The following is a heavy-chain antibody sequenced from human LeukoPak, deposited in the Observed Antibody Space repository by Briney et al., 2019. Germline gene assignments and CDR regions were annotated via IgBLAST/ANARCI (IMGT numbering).Heavy chain of an antibody. CDR1: GFTFSSYG. V-gene: IGHV3-33*01. J-gene: IGHJ4*02. Sequence: GRSLRRSCAASGFTFSSYGMHWVRQAPGKGLEWVAVIWYDGSKKYYADSVKGRFTISRDNSKNTLYLQMNSLRAEDTAVYYCARGASSSSLDYWGQGTLVTVSS. D-gene: IGHD6-13*01. CDR2: IWYDGSKK. CDR3: ARGASSSSLDY.